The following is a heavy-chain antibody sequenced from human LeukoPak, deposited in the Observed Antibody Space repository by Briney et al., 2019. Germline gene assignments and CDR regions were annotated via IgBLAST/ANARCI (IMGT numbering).Heavy chain of an antibody. CDR2: ISYDGSNK. D-gene: IGHD5-18*01. CDR1: GFTFSSYA. J-gene: IGHJ4*02. V-gene: IGHV3-30-3*01. CDR3: ASEGTWTQLWSYFDY. Sequence: GSLRLSCAASGFTFSSYAMHWVRQAPGKGLEWVAVISYDGSNKYYADSVKGRFTISRDNSKNTLYLQMNSLRAEDTAVYYCASEGTWTQLWSYFDYWGQGTLVTVSS.